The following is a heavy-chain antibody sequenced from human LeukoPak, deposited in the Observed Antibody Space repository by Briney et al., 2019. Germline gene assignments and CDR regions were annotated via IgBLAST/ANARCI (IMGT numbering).Heavy chain of an antibody. D-gene: IGHD6-19*01. CDR3: ARHPMTRAVAGFFDY. CDR2: IYYSGST. J-gene: IGHJ4*02. Sequence: PSETLSLTCTVSGGSISSSSYYWGWIRQPPGKGLEWIGSIYYSGSTYYNPSLKSRVTISVDTSKNQFSLKLSSVPAADTAVYYCARHPMTRAVAGFFDYWGQGTLVTVSS. V-gene: IGHV4-39*01. CDR1: GGSISSSSYY.